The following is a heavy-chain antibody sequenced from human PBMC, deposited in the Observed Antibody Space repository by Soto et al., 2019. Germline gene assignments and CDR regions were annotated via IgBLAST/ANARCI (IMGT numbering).Heavy chain of an antibody. Sequence: GGSLRLSCAASGFTFSSYAMSWVRQAPGKGLEWVSAISGSGGSTYYADSVKGRFTISRDNSKNTLYLQMNSLRAEDTAVYYCAKDRRLRLRPYYYGMDVWGQGTTVTVSS. CDR3: AKDRRLRLRPYYYGMDV. J-gene: IGHJ6*02. V-gene: IGHV3-23*01. CDR2: ISGSGGST. CDR1: GFTFSSYA. D-gene: IGHD5-12*01.